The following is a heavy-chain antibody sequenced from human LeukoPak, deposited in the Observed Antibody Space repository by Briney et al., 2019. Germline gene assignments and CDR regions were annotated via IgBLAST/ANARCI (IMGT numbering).Heavy chain of an antibody. D-gene: IGHD3-9*01. CDR1: GYTFTGYY. CDR3: ASPGVLTGYPLAS. J-gene: IGHJ5*02. CDR2: INPNSGGT. V-gene: IGHV1-2*02. Sequence: GASVKVSCKASGYTFTGYYMHWVRQAPGQGLEWMGWINPNSGGTNYAQKFQGRVIMTRDTSISTAYMELSRLRSDDTAVYYCASPGVLTGYPLASWGQGTLVTVSS.